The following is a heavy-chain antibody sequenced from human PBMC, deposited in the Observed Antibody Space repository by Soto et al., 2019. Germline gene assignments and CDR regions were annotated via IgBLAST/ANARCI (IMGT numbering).Heavy chain of an antibody. CDR2: ISSNGGST. CDR1: GFTFSSYA. V-gene: IGHV3-64*01. D-gene: IGHD3-10*01. CDR3: ARDESGDVLLWFGELARIGLGMDV. J-gene: IGHJ6*02. Sequence: EVQLVESGGGLVQPGGSLRLSCAASGFTFSSYAMHWVRQAPGKGLEYVSAISSNGGSTYYANSVKGRFTISRDNYKNTLYLQMGSLRAEDMAVYYCARDESGDVLLWFGELARIGLGMDVWGQGTTVTVSS.